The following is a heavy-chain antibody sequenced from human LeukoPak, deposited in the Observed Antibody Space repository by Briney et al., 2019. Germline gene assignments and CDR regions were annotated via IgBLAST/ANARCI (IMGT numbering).Heavy chain of an antibody. Sequence: PSETLSLTCAVYGGSFSGYYWSWIRQPPGKGLEWIGEINHSGNTNYNPSLKSRVTISVDTSKNQFSLKLSSVTAADTAVYYCARGPALDYWGQGTLVTVSS. CDR3: ARGPALDY. CDR2: INHSGNT. V-gene: IGHV4-34*01. CDR1: GGSFSGYY. J-gene: IGHJ4*02.